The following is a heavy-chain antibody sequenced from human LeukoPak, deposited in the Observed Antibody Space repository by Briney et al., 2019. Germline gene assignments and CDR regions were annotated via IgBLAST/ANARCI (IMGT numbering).Heavy chain of an antibody. V-gene: IGHV4-59*12. Sequence: SETLSLTCTVSGGSISSYYWSWIRQPPGKGLEWIGYIYYSGSTNYNPSLKSRVTISVDTSKNQFSLKLSSVTAADTAVYYCARDLRFNWFDPWGQGTLVTVSS. CDR1: GGSISSYY. CDR2: IYYSGST. J-gene: IGHJ5*02. D-gene: IGHD5-12*01. CDR3: ARDLRFNWFDP.